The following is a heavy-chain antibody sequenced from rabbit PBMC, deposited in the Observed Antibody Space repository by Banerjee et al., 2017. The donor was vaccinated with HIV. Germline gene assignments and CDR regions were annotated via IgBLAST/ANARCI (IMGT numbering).Heavy chain of an antibody. V-gene: IGHV1S47*01. Sequence: ELVESGGGLVQPGESLKLSCKASGIDFSNYGISWVRQAPGKGPEWIAYIYPGFGIRNCANPVRGRVNISRDNAQNTVFLQMARRTAPDAVTYFCAREGGSGWGVPYYVGLWGQGTLVTVS. CDR1: GIDFSNYG. CDR3: AREGGSGWGVPYYVGL. D-gene: IGHD4-1*01. CDR2: IYPGFGIR. J-gene: IGHJ4*01.